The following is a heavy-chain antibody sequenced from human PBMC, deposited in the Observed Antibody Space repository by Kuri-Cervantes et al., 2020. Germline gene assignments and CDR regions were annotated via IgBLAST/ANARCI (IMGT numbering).Heavy chain of an antibody. J-gene: IGHJ6*02. Sequence: SETLSLTCAVYGGSFSGYYWSWIRQPPGKGLEWIGEINHSGSTNYNPPLKSRVTISVDTSKNQFSLKLSSVTAADTAVYYCARGYYDILTGTYGMDVWGQGTTVTVSS. CDR3: ARGYYDILTGTYGMDV. CDR2: INHSGST. CDR1: GGSFSGYY. D-gene: IGHD3-9*01. V-gene: IGHV4-34*01.